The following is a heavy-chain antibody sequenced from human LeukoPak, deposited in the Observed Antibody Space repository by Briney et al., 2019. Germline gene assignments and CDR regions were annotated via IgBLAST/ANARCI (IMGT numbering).Heavy chain of an antibody. J-gene: IGHJ5*02. Sequence: PSETLSLTCTVSGGSISSYYWSWIRQPPGKGLEWIGYIYYSGSTNYNPSLKSRVTISVDTSKNQFSLKLSSVTAADTAVYYCARYGLCNWFDPWGQGTLVTVSS. CDR3: ARYGLCNWFDP. V-gene: IGHV4-59*01. CDR2: IYYSGST. CDR1: GGSISSYY. D-gene: IGHD2-21*01.